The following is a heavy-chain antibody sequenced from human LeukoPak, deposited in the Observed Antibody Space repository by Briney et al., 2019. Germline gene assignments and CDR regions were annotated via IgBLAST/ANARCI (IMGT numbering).Heavy chain of an antibody. Sequence: SETLSLTCTVSGGSISSYYWSWLRQPPGKGLEWSGYIYYSGNTNYNPSRKRRVTISVDTSKNQFSRKLSSVTAADTAVYYCARDLGIFFDYWGQGTLVTVSS. CDR3: ARDLGIFFDY. CDR1: GGSISSYY. J-gene: IGHJ4*02. V-gene: IGHV4-59*01. CDR2: IYYSGNT. D-gene: IGHD7-27*01.